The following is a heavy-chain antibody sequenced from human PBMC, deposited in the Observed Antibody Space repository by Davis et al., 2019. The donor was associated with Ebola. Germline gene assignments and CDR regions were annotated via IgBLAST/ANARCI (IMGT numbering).Heavy chain of an antibody. D-gene: IGHD6-25*01. Sequence: GGSLRLSCAASGFTFSGSAMHWVRQASGKGLEWVGRIRSKANSYATAYAASVKGRFTISRDDSKNAAYLQMNSLKTEDTAVYYCTYTYSSGEDVWGQGTTVTVSS. CDR1: GFTFSGSA. CDR3: TYTYSSGEDV. CDR2: IRSKANSYAT. J-gene: IGHJ6*02. V-gene: IGHV3-73*01.